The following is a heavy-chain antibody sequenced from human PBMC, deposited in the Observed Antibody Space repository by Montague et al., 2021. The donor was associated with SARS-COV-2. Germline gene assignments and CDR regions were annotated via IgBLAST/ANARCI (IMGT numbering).Heavy chain of an antibody. CDR2: INHSANT. V-gene: IGHV4-34*01. CDR1: GGSLSGYY. CDR3: ASGIYPSGSYYNRYYYGLNI. J-gene: IGHJ6*02. D-gene: IGHD3-10*01. Sequence: SETLSLTCAVYGGSLSGYYWSWIRQPPEKGLEWIGEINHSANTKYNPSLKSPVTISTDTSKNQFSRKMTSVTAADTATYYCASGIYPSGSYYNRYYYGLNIWGPGTTVIVSS.